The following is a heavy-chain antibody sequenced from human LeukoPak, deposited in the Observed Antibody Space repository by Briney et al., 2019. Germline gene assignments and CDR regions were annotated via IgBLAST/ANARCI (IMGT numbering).Heavy chain of an antibody. CDR3: AKNDYYDIRYYFDY. J-gene: IGHJ4*02. Sequence: GGSLRLSCAASGFTFSSYGMSWVRQAPGKGLEWVSAISGSGGSTYYADSVKGRFTVSRDNSKNTLYLQMNSLRAEDSAVYYCAKNDYYDIRYYFDYWGQGTLVSVSS. V-gene: IGHV3-23*01. CDR2: ISGSGGST. CDR1: GFTFSSYG. D-gene: IGHD3-22*01.